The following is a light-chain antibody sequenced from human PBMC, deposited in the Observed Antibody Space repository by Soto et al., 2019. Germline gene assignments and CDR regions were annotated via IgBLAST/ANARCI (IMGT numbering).Light chain of an antibody. V-gene: IGKV1-27*01. CDR1: QGISNY. CDR3: QRYNSPPFS. Sequence: DIQMTQSPSSLSASVGDRVTITCRASQGISNYLAWYQQKPGKVPKVLIYTASSLQSGVPSRFSGSGSGTDSTLPISTPQPEDVPTYYCQRYNSPPFSFAPGTKVYI. CDR2: TAS. J-gene: IGKJ3*01.